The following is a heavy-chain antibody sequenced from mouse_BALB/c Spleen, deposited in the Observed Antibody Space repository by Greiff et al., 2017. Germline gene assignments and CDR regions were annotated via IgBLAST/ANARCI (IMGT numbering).Heavy chain of an antibody. CDR2: IYPGSGST. J-gene: IGHJ4*01. D-gene: IGHD5-2*01. V-gene: IGHV1S22*01. CDR1: GYTFTSYW. Sequence: LQQPGAELVRPGASVKLSCKASGYTFTSYWMHWVKQRPGQGLEWIGNIYPGSGSTNYDEKFKSKATLTVDTSSSTAYMQLSSLTSEDSAVYYCTRGILTGYAMDYWGQGTSVTVSS. CDR3: TRGILTGYAMDY.